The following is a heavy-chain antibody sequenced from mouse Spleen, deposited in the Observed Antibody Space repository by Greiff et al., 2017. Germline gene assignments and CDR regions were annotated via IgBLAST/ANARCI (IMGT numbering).Heavy chain of an antibody. J-gene: IGHJ3*01. CDR1: GFTFSSYA. CDR3: ARHPTATSAY. Sequence: EVQLVESGGGLVKPGGSLKLSCAASGFTFSSYAMSWVRQTPEKRLEWVATISSGGSYTYYPDSVKGRFTISRDNAKNTLYLQMSSLRSEDTAMYYCARHPTATSAYWGQGTLVTVSA. V-gene: IGHV5-9-3*01. D-gene: IGHD1-2*01. CDR2: ISSGGSYT.